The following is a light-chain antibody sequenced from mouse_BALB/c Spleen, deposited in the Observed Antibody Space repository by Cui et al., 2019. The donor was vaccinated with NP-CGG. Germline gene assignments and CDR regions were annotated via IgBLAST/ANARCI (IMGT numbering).Light chain of an antibody. CDR3: ALWYSNHWV. J-gene: IGLJ1*01. Sequence: HAVLSHSSALTTSPGETVTLTCRSSTGAVTTSNYANWVQEKPDHLFTGLIGGTNNRAPGVPARFSGSLIGDKAAITITGAQTEDEAIYFCALWYSNHWVFGGGTKLTVL. V-gene: IGLV1*01. CDR1: TGAVTTSNY. CDR2: GTN.